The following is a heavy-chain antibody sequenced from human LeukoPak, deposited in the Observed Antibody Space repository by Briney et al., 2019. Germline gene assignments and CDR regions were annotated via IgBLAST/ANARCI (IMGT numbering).Heavy chain of an antibody. CDR3: ASEGYSSSWTHTFDY. D-gene: IGHD6-13*01. Sequence: SETLSLTCTVSGGSVSSGSYYWSWIRQPPGKGLEWIGYIYYSGSTNYNPSLKSRVTISVDTSKNQFSLKLSSVTAADTAVYYCASEGYSSSWTHTFDYWGQGTLSPSPQ. CDR1: GGSVSSGSYY. J-gene: IGHJ4*02. V-gene: IGHV4-61*01. CDR2: IYYSGST.